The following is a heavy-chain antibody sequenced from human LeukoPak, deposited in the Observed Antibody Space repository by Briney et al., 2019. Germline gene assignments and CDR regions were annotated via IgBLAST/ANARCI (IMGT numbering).Heavy chain of an antibody. V-gene: IGHV4-59*08. J-gene: IGHJ5*02. D-gene: IGHD1-26*01. CDR2: IYYSGST. CDR1: GGAISDNY. CDR3: ARSLLGVTLPRPNWFDP. Sequence: SETLSLTCTVSGGAISDNYWTWIRQPPGEGREWIGYIYYSGSTNYNPSLKSRVTISLDTSKPQFSLELSSVTAADTAVYYCARSLLGVTLPRPNWFDPWGQGTLVTVSS.